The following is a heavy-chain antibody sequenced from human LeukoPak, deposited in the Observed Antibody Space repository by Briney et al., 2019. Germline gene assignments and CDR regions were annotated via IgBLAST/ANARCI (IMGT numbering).Heavy chain of an antibody. Sequence: GGSLRLSCAASGFTFSSYAMSWARQAPGKGLEWVSAISGSGGSTYYADSVKGRFTISRDNSKNTLYLQMNSLRAEDTAVYYCAKVGSSGWYVDYFDYWGQGTLVTVSS. J-gene: IGHJ4*02. CDR1: GFTFSSYA. V-gene: IGHV3-23*01. CDR2: ISGSGGST. CDR3: AKVGSSGWYVDYFDY. D-gene: IGHD6-19*01.